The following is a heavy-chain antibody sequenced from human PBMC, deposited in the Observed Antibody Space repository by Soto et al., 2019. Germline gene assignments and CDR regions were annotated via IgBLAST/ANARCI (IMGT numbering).Heavy chain of an antibody. Sequence: SVKVSCKASGGTFSSYAISWVRQAPGQGLEWMGGIIPIFGTANYAQKFQGRVTITADKSTSTAYMELSSLRSEDTAVYYCARKMQGGDYGSGYFDNWGQGTPVTVSS. V-gene: IGHV1-69*06. CDR2: IIPIFGTA. J-gene: IGHJ4*02. CDR1: GGTFSSYA. CDR3: ARKMQGGDYGSGYFDN. D-gene: IGHD3-22*01.